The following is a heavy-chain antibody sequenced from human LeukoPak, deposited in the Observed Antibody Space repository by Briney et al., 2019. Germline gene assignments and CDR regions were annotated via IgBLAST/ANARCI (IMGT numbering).Heavy chain of an antibody. CDR1: GFTFSSYG. J-gene: IGHJ4*02. D-gene: IGHD6-19*01. V-gene: IGHV3-30*18. CDR3: AKDLRSSGWSEWAYYFDY. Sequence: PGRSLRLSRAASGFTFSSYGMHWVRQAPGKGLEWVAVISYDGSNKYYADSVKGRFTISRDNSKNTLYLQMNSLRAEDTAVYYCAKDLRSSGWSEWAYYFDYWGQGTLVTVSS. CDR2: ISYDGSNK.